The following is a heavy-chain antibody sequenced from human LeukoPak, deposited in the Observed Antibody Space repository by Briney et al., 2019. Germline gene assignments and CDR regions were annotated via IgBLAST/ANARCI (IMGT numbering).Heavy chain of an antibody. D-gene: IGHD4-17*01. V-gene: IGHV3-30-3*01. CDR2: ISYDGSNK. CDR3: AKDLRTTVTDYYYYGMDV. J-gene: IGHJ6*02. Sequence: PGGSLRLSCAASGFTFSSYAIHWVRQAPGKGLEWVAVISYDGSNKYYADSVKGRFTISRGNSKNTLYLQMNSLRAEDTAVYYCAKDLRTTVTDYYYYGMDVWGQGTTVTVSS. CDR1: GFTFSSYA.